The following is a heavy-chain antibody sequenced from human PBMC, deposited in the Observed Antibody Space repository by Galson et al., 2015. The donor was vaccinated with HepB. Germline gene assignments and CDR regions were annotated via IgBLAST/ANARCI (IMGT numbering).Heavy chain of an antibody. D-gene: IGHD3-10*01. V-gene: IGHV1-2*02. J-gene: IGHJ4*02. CDR1: GYTFTGYY. Sequence: SVKVSCKASGYTFTGYYMHWVRQAPGQGLEWMGWINPNSGGTNYAQKFQGRVTITADKSTSTAYMELSSLRSEDTAVYYCARVAMVRGVIVDYWGQGTLVTVSS. CDR2: INPNSGGT. CDR3: ARVAMVRGVIVDY.